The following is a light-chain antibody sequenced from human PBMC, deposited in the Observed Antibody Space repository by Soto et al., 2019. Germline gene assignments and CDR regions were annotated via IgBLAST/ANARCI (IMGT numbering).Light chain of an antibody. CDR1: QSVLYSSNNKNY. J-gene: IGKJ2*01. V-gene: IGKV4-1*01. CDR2: WAS. CDR3: QQYESTPPT. Sequence: DIVMTQSPDSLAVSLGERATINCKSSQSVLYSSNNKNYLAWYQQRPGQPPKRLIYWASTRESGVPDRYSGNGSGTDVTLTITSLQADVVAVYYCQQYESTPPTFGQGTKLEIK.